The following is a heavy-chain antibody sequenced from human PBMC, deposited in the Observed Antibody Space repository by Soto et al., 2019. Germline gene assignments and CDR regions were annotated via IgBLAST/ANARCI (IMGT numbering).Heavy chain of an antibody. Sequence: EVQLVESGGGLVQPGRSLRLSCAVSGFTFDDYAMHWVRQAPGKGLEWVSAIDWNSATTDYADSVKGRFTLSRDNAKNSLYLQMNGLRAEGTALYYRARDVAPRPRYMGVWGKGTTVTVSS. V-gene: IGHV3-9*01. CDR2: IDWNSATT. CDR1: GFTFDDYA. J-gene: IGHJ6*03. D-gene: IGHD6-6*01. CDR3: ARDVAPRPRYMGV.